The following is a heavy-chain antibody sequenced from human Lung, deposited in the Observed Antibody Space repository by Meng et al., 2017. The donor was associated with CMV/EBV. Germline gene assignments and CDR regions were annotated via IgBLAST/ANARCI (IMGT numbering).Heavy chain of an antibody. CDR1: GFTFSSYA. J-gene: IGHJ4*02. CDR2: ISYDGSNK. Sequence: SCAASGFTFSSYAMHWVRQAPGKGLEWVAVISYDGSNKYYADSVKGRFTISRDNSKNTLYLQMNSLRAEDTAVYYCARDLIAYSSGRYGLYFDYWRQGXLVTVSS. V-gene: IGHV3-30-3*01. CDR3: ARDLIAYSSGRYGLYFDY. D-gene: IGHD6-19*01.